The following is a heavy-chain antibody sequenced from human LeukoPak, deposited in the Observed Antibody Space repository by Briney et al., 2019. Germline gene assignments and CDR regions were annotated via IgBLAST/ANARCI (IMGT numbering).Heavy chain of an antibody. CDR1: GFTFSDYA. CDR3: ARRTGTAGGNHFDY. V-gene: IGHV4-38-2*01. CDR2: GYYSGST. D-gene: IGHD1/OR15-1a*01. Sequence: GSLRLSCAASGFTFSDYAMNWVRQPPGKGLEWIGSGYYSGSTHYSPSLKSRVTISVDTSKNQFSLNLSSMTAADTAVYYCARRTGTAGGNHFDYWGQGTLVTVSS. J-gene: IGHJ4*02.